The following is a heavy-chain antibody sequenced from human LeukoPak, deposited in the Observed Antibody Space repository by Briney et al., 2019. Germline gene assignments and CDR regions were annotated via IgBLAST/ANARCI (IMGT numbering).Heavy chain of an antibody. D-gene: IGHD1-1*01. CDR3: ARGPELERFDY. CDR1: GGTFSSYA. J-gene: IGHJ4*02. V-gene: IGHV1-69*05. CDR2: IIPIFGTS. Sequence: SVKVSCKASGGTFSSYAISWVRQAPGQGLGWMGGIIPIFGTSNYAQKFQGRVTITTDESTSTAYMELSSLRSEDTAVYYCARGPELERFDYWGQGTLVTVSS.